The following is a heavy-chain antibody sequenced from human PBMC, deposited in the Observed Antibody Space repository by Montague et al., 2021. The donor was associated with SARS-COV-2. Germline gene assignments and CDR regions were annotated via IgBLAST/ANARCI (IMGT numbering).Heavy chain of an antibody. V-gene: IGHV4-31*03. Sequence: TLSLTCTVSGGSISSGGYYWSWIRQHPGRGLEWIGYIYYSGSTYYNPSLKSRVTISGDTSKNQFSLKLSSVTAADTAVYYCACYVDSSGWLDLGGSGTFDYWGRGTLVTVSS. CDR3: ACYVDSSGWLDLGGSGTFDY. CDR1: GGSISSGGYY. CDR2: IYYSGST. J-gene: IGHJ4*02. D-gene: IGHD6-19*01.